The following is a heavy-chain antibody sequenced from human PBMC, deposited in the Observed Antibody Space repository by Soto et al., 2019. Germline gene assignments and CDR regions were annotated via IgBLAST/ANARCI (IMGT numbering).Heavy chain of an antibody. J-gene: IGHJ2*01. V-gene: IGHV4-59*12. D-gene: IGHD4-17*01. CDR2: IYYSGST. Sequence: SETLSLTCTVSGGSISSYYWSWIRQPPGKGLEWIGYIYYSGSTNYNPSLKSRVTISVDTSKNQFSLKLSSVTPEDTGVYYCAYGDHNDLHSFRTRRSCDL. CDR3: AYGDHNDLHSFRTRRSCDL. CDR1: GGSISSYY.